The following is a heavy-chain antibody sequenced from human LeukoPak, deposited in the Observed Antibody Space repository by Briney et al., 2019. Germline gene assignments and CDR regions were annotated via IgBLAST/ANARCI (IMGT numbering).Heavy chain of an antibody. Sequence: SETLSHTCTVSGGSISSGGYYWSWIRQHPGKGLEWIGYIYYSGSTYYNPSLKSRVTISVDTSKNQFSLKLSSVTAADTAVYYCARVDYHDSSGYYFDYWGQGTLVTVSS. J-gene: IGHJ4*02. CDR1: GGSISSGGYY. CDR3: ARVDYHDSSGYYFDY. D-gene: IGHD3-22*01. V-gene: IGHV4-31*03. CDR2: IYYSGST.